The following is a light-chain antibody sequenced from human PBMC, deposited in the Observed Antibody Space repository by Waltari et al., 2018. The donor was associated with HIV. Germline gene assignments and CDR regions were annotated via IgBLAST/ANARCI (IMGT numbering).Light chain of an antibody. V-gene: IGLV2-14*03. Sequence: QSALTQPASASGAPGQSITISCTGPSRDVGGYRYVSWYQQHPGKAPKLMIFDVSNRPSGVSNRFSGSKSGNTASLTISGLQAEDEAHYFCSSYSSSTALVVFGGGTKVTVL. CDR1: SRDVGGYRY. J-gene: IGLJ2*01. CDR3: SSYSSSTALVV. CDR2: DVS.